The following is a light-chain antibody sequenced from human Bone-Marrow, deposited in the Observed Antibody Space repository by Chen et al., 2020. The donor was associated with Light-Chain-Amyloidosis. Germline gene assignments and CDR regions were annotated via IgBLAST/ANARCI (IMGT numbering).Light chain of an antibody. Sequence: QVVLTQSPSASASLGASVKITCTLSSGHSSYDIACHQHQPDKGPLFLMNLPSDGSHLLAAGIPARFSASGSGAKRSLTSSRRQSEDEADYYCQTWGTGVRGVFGGGTKLTVV. J-gene: IGLJ3*02. V-gene: IGLV4-69*01. CDR2: LPSDGSH. CDR1: SGHSSYD. CDR3: QTWGTGVRGV.